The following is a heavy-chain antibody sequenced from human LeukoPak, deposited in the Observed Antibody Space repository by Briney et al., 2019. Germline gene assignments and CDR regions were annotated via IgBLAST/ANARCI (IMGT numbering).Heavy chain of an antibody. D-gene: IGHD6-13*01. Sequence: SETLSLTCTVSGGSISSYYWSWIRQPPGKGLEWIGYIYYSGGTNYNPSLKSRVTISVDTSKNQFSLKLSSVTAADTAVYYCARVYSSSWYYFDYWGQGTLVTVSS. CDR1: GGSISSYY. CDR2: IYYSGGT. V-gene: IGHV4-59*01. CDR3: ARVYSSSWYYFDY. J-gene: IGHJ4*02.